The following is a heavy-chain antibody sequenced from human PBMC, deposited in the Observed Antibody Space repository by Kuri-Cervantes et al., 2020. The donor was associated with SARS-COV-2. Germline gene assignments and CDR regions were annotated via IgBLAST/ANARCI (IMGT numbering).Heavy chain of an antibody. J-gene: IGHJ6*03. V-gene: IGHV4-59*01. CDR3: AREGGYYSRGVTYYYMDV. D-gene: IGHD3-10*01. CDR1: GGSISSYY. Sequence: SETLSLTCTVSGGSISSYYWSWIRQPPGKGLEWIGYIYYSGSTNYNPSLKSRVTISVDTSKNQFSLKLSSVTAADPAVYYCAREGGYYSRGVTYYYMDVWDKGTTVTVSS. CDR2: IYYSGST.